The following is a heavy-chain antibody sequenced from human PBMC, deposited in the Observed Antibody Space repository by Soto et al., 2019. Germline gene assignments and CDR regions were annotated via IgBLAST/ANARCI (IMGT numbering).Heavy chain of an antibody. CDR3: ARDRRYSGSYSDFDY. D-gene: IGHD1-26*01. CDR1: GYTFTSYG. J-gene: IGHJ4*02. V-gene: IGHV1-18*01. CDR2: ISAYNGNT. Sequence: ASVKVSCKASGYTFTSYGISWVRQAPGQGLEWMGWISAYNGNTNYAQKLQGRVTMTTDTSTSTAYMELRSLRSDDTAVYYCARDRRYSGSYSDFDYWGQGPLVPVSS.